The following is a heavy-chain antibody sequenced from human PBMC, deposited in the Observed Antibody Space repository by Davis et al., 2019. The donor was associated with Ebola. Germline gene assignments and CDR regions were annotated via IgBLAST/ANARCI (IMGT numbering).Heavy chain of an antibody. D-gene: IGHD3-3*01. CDR2: INPSGGST. J-gene: IGHJ5*02. Sequence: AASVKVSCKASGYTFTSYYMHWVRQAPGQGLEWMGIINPSGGSTSYAQKFQGRVTMTRDTSTSTVYMELSSLRSEDTAVYYCAREGYDFWSGYLVRNWFDPWGQGTLVTVSS. CDR1: GYTFTSYY. CDR3: AREGYDFWSGYLVRNWFDP. V-gene: IGHV1-46*01.